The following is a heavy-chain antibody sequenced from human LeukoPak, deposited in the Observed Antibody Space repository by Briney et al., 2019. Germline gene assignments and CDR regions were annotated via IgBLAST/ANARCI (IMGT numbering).Heavy chain of an antibody. Sequence: GGSLRLSCAASGFAFSSYAMSWVRQAPGKGLEWVSVISGSGGSTNYADSVKGRFTISRDNSKNTLYLQMNSLRAEDTAVYYCAKVRFLEWLPLGNYMDVWGKGTTVTVSS. D-gene: IGHD3-3*01. CDR2: ISGSGGST. CDR1: GFAFSSYA. J-gene: IGHJ6*03. CDR3: AKVRFLEWLPLGNYMDV. V-gene: IGHV3-23*01.